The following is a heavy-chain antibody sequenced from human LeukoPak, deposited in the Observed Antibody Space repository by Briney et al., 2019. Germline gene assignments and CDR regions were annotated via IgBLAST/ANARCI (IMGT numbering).Heavy chain of an antibody. D-gene: IGHD6-13*01. Sequence: GESLKISCKGSGYSFTSYWISWVRQMPGKGLEWMGRIDPSDSYTNYSPSFQGHVPISADKSISTAYLQWSSLKASDTAMYYCARHGNLGAAAGTGVGYWGQGTLVTASS. CDR3: ARHGNLGAAAGTGVGY. V-gene: IGHV5-10-1*01. J-gene: IGHJ4*02. CDR1: GYSFTSYW. CDR2: IDPSDSYT.